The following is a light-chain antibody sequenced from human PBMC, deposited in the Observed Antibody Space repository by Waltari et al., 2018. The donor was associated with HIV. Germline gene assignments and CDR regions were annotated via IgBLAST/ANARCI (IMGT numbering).Light chain of an antibody. CDR2: RDY. CDR3: VAWDDSLSGYV. Sequence: QSVLTQPPSASGTLGQSVTISCPGSSSNVGSKPVYWFQQVSGTAPKLLIYRDYQRRSGIPDRFSGSKSGASAFLTISGLRSEDEADYYCVAWDDSLSGYVFGTGTKVSVL. V-gene: IGLV1-47*01. CDR1: SSNVGSKP. J-gene: IGLJ1*01.